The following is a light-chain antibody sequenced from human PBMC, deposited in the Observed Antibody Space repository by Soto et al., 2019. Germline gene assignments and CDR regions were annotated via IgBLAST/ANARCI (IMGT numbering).Light chain of an antibody. CDR3: QQYGSSPWT. CDR2: GAS. Sequence: EIVLTQSPGTLSLSPGDIATLSCRASQSVSSSYLAWHQQKPGQAPRLLIYGASSRATGIPDRFSGSGSGTDFTLNISRLEPEDFAVYYCQQYGSSPWTFGQGTKVEIK. V-gene: IGKV3-20*01. CDR1: QSVSSSY. J-gene: IGKJ1*01.